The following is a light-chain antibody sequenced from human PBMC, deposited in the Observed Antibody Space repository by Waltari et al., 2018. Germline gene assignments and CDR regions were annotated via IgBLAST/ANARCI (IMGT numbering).Light chain of an antibody. CDR2: GAS. V-gene: IGKV1-27*01. J-gene: IGKJ4*01. CDR1: QGISHY. CDR3: QKYYSPPHT. Sequence: IQMTKSTSYLSASVGDRVTITCRASQGISHYLAWYQQKPGKVPALLIYGASTLQSGVPYRFSGSGSGTDFTLTISSLQPEDVATYYCQKYYSPPHTFGGGTKVEIK.